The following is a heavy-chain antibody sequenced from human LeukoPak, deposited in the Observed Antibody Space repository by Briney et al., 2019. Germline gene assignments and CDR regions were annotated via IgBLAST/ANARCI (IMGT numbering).Heavy chain of an antibody. J-gene: IGHJ5*02. CDR3: ARSPFSGVYWFDP. D-gene: IGHD7-27*01. Sequence: GRSLRLSCAASGFTFSSYAMHWVRQAPGKGLEWVAVISYDGSNKYYADSVKGRFTISRDNSKNTLYLQMNSLRAEDTAVYYCARSPFSGVYWFDPWGQGTLVTVSS. V-gene: IGHV3-30-3*01. CDR2: ISYDGSNK. CDR1: GFTFSSYA.